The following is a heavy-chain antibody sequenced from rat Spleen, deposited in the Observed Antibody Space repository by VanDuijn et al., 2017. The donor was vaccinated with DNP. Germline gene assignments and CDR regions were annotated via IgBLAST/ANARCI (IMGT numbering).Heavy chain of an antibody. V-gene: IGHV5-22*01. CDR3: ASHTYYGYNFFVY. CDR2: INYDGSSI. CDR1: GVTFSDSY. J-gene: IGHJ2*01. D-gene: IGHD1-9*01. Sequence: EVQLVESGGGLVQPGRSLTLSCAASGVTFSDSYMAWVRQAPKKGLEWVASINYDGSSIYYGDSVKGRFTMSRDNSKSTLYLQMNSLRSEDTATYYCASHTYYGYNFFVYWGQGVMVTVSS.